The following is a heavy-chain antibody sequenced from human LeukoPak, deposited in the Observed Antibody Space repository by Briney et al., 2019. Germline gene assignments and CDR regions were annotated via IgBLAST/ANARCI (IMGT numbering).Heavy chain of an antibody. J-gene: IGHJ4*02. V-gene: IGHV3-7*01. CDR2: IKQDVSEK. CDR1: GFTFSSYA. D-gene: IGHD2/OR15-2a*01. Sequence: GGSLRLSCAASGFTFSSYAMHWVRQAPGKGLEWVANIKQDVSEKYYVDSVKGRFTISRDNAKNSLYLQMNSLRAEDTAVYYCAREGPRGNSQFDYWGQGTLVTVSS. CDR3: AREGPRGNSQFDY.